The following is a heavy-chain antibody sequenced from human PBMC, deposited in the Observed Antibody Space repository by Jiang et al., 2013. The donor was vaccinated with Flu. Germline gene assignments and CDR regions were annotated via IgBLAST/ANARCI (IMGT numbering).Heavy chain of an antibody. J-gene: IGHJ4*02. CDR1: GFSLSTSGVG. V-gene: IGHV2-5*02. Sequence: FSGFSLSTSGVGVGWIRQPPRKGPWSWLALIYWDDDKRYSPSLKSRLTITKDTSKNQVVLTMTNMDPVDTATYYCAHSTSPGVLRFLEWCFDYWGQGTLVTVSS. CDR3: AHSTSPGVLRFLEWCFDY. D-gene: IGHD3-3*01. CDR2: IYWDDDK.